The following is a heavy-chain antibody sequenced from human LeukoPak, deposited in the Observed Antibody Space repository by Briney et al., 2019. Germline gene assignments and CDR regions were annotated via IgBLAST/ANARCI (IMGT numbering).Heavy chain of an antibody. Sequence: SETLSLTCTVSGGSVSSGSYYWSWIRQHPGKGLEWIGYIYYSGSTYYNPSLQSRVTILVDTSKNQFSLKLSSVTAADTAVYYCAREGVAGWGLYGMDVWGQGTTVTVSS. V-gene: IGHV4-31*03. CDR1: GGSVSSGSYY. J-gene: IGHJ6*02. CDR2: IYYSGST. CDR3: AREGVAGWGLYGMDV. D-gene: IGHD6-19*01.